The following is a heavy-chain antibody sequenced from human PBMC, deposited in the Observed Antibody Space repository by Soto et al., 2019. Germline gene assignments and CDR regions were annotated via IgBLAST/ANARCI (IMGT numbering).Heavy chain of an antibody. V-gene: IGHV1-3*01. CDR1: GYTFTSYA. D-gene: IGHD1-26*01. CDR3: ARTPFVGATVDY. Sequence: ASVKVSCKASGYTFTSYAMHWVRQAPGQRLEWMGWINAGNGNTKYSQKFQGRVTITRDTSASTAYMELSSLRSEDTAVYYCARTPFVGATVDYWGQGTLVTVSS. J-gene: IGHJ4*02. CDR2: INAGNGNT.